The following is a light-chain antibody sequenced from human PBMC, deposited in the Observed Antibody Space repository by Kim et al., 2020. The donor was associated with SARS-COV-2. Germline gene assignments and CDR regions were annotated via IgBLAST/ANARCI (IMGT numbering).Light chain of an antibody. CDR2: SDN. CDR3: AAWDDSLNGVL. Sequence: QSVLTQPPSASGTPGQRVTISCSGSSSNIESNTVNWYQQLPGTAPKLLIYSDNQRPSGVPDRFSGSKSGTSASLAISGLQSEDEADYYCAAWDDSLNGVLFGGGTKLTVL. CDR1: SSNIESNT. V-gene: IGLV1-44*01. J-gene: IGLJ2*01.